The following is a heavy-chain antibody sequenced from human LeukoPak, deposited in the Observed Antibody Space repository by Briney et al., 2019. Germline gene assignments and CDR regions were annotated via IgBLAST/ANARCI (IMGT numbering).Heavy chain of an antibody. Sequence: GGSLRLSCAASGFTFSSYGMHWVRQAPGKGLEWVAVISYDGSNKYYADSVKGRFTISRDNSKNTLYLQMSSLRAEDTAVYYCAKDQYSGSYYVRGFDYWGQGTLVTVSS. CDR3: AKDQYSGSYYVRGFDY. CDR1: GFTFSSYG. CDR2: ISYDGSNK. V-gene: IGHV3-30*18. J-gene: IGHJ4*02. D-gene: IGHD1-26*01.